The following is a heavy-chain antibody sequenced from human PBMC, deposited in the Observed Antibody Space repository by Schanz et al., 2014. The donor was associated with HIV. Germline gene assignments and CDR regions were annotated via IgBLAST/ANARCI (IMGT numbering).Heavy chain of an antibody. D-gene: IGHD4-17*01. CDR2: ISDTGVRT. V-gene: IGHV3-23*01. CDR3: AKSRGDSWPYGMDV. Sequence: EVQLLESGGALVQPGGSLRLSCAASGFTFSSYAMSWVRQAPGKGLEWVSGISDTGVRTNYADSVKGRLTISRDNSENTLYLQMNSLRAEDAAVYYCAKSRGDSWPYGMDVWGRGTLVAVSS. CDR1: GFTFSSYA. J-gene: IGHJ2*01.